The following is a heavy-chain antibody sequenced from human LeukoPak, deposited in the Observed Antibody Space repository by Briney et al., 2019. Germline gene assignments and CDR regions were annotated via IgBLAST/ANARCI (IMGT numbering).Heavy chain of an antibody. J-gene: IGHJ5*02. CDR1: GGSFSGYY. V-gene: IGHV4-34*01. CDR2: INHSGST. D-gene: IGHD6-13*01. Sequence: SETLSLTCAVYGGSFSGYYWSWIRQPPGKGLEWIGEINHSGSTNYNPSLKSRVTISVDTSKNQFSLRLSSVTAADTAVYHCARDIVAAGWFDPWGQGTLVTVSS. CDR3: ARDIVAAGWFDP.